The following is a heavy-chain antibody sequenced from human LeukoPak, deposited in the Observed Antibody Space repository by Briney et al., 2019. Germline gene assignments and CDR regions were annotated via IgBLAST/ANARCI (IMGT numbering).Heavy chain of an antibody. CDR1: GFTFSNYW. CDR2: INEDGSDK. V-gene: IGHV3-7*01. J-gene: IGHJ4*02. CDR3: ARDTYRFDDF. Sequence: GGSPRLSCAASGFTFSNYWMTWVRQAPTKGLEWVASINEDGSDKYYVDSVKGRFTMSRDNGKNSLYLQMSSLRAEDTALYYCARDTYRFDDFWGQGTLVTVSS. D-gene: IGHD3-16*01.